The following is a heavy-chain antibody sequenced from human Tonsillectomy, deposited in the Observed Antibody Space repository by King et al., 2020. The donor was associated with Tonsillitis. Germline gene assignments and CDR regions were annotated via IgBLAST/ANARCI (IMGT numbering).Heavy chain of an antibody. CDR1: GFSLSSTGMR. CDR2: IDWDDDK. V-gene: IGHV2-70*04. J-gene: IGHJ4*02. Sequence: LKESGPALVKPTQTLTLTCTFSGFSLSSTGMRVSWIRQPPGKALEWLAHIDWDDDKFYSPSLKTRLTISKDTSKNQVVLTMTNMDPVDTGTYYCARIKPGPEYYESEGHFDHWGQGTLVTVSS. CDR3: ARIKPGPEYYESEGHFDH. D-gene: IGHD1-26*01.